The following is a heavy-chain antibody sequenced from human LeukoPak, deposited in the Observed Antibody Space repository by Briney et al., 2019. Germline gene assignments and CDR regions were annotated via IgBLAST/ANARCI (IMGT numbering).Heavy chain of an antibody. Sequence: GASVKVSCKASGYTFTSYYMHWVRQAPGQGLEWMGIINPSGGSTSYAQKFQGRITMTRNTSISTAYMELSSLRSEDTAVYYCARGGSLNNWFDPWGQGTLVTVYS. CDR1: GYTFTSYY. J-gene: IGHJ5*02. CDR3: ARGGSLNNWFDP. CDR2: INPSGGST. V-gene: IGHV1-46*01. D-gene: IGHD1-26*01.